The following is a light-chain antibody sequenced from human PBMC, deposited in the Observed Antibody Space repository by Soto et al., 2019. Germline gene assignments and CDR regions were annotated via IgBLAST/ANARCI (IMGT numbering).Light chain of an antibody. Sequence: ETVMTQSPATLSVSPGERATLSCRASQSVSSKLAWYQQKPGQAPRLLIYGASSRATGIPDRFSGSGSGTDFTLTISRLEPEDFAVYYCQQYNTSPWTFGQGTKVDI. CDR2: GAS. CDR3: QQYNTSPWT. CDR1: QSVSSK. V-gene: IGKV3D-15*02. J-gene: IGKJ1*01.